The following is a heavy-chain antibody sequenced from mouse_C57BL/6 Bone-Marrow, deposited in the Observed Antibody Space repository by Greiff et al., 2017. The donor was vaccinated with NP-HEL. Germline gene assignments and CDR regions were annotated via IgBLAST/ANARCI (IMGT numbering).Heavy chain of an antibody. Sequence: VQLQQSGAELVRPGTSVKVSCKASGYAFTNYLIEWVKQRPGQGLEWIGVINPGSGGTNYNEKFKGKATLTADTSSSTAYMQLSSLTSEDSAVYFCARGEDGNLAWFAYRGQGTLVTVSA. CDR2: INPGSGGT. J-gene: IGHJ3*01. D-gene: IGHD2-1*01. V-gene: IGHV1-54*01. CDR1: GYAFTNYL. CDR3: ARGEDGNLAWFAY.